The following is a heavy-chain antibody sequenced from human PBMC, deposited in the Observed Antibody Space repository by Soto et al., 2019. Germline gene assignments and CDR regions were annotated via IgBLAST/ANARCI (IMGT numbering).Heavy chain of an antibody. CDR1: GYTLTELS. CDR2: FDPEDGET. D-gene: IGHD3-22*01. CDR3: ATGSYYDSSGYYSPFNWFDP. Sequence: ASVKVSCKVSGYTLTELSMHWVRQAPGKGLEWMGGFDPEDGETIYAQKFQGRVTMTEDTSTDTAYMELSSLRSEDTAVYYCATGSYYDSSGYYSPFNWFDPWSQGTLVTVSS. J-gene: IGHJ5*02. V-gene: IGHV1-24*01.